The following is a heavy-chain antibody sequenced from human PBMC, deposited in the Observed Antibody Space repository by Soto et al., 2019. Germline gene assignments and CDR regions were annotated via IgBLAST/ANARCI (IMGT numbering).Heavy chain of an antibody. V-gene: IGHV4-59*01. CDR2: IYYSGST. CDR3: ARVNLVLYYGMDV. Sequence: SETLSLTCTVSGGSISSYYWSWIRQPPGKGLEWIGYIYYSGSTNYNPSLKSRVTISVDTSKNQFSLKLSSVTAADTAVYYCARVNLVLYYGMDVWDQGTTVTVSS. CDR1: GGSISSYY. J-gene: IGHJ6*02. D-gene: IGHD1-20*01.